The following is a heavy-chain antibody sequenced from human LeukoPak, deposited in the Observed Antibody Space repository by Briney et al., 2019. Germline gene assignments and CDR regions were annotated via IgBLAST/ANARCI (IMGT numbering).Heavy chain of an antibody. CDR2: ISGGGDTT. CDR1: GFTFSSYA. CDR3: ASSRVRQKLYYYYMDV. J-gene: IGHJ6*03. Sequence: GGSLRLSCAASGFTFSSYAMNWVRQAPGKGPEWVSIISGGGDTTFYTDSVKGRFTISRDNSKNTLYLQMNSLRAEDTAVYYCASSRVRQKLYYYYMDVWGKGTTVTVSS. D-gene: IGHD1-26*01. V-gene: IGHV3-23*01.